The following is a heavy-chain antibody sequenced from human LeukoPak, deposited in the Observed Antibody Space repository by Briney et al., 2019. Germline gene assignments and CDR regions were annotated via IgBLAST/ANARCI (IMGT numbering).Heavy chain of an antibody. Sequence: SETLSLTCTVSGGPISSGDYYWGWIGQPPGMGPEWIGSINYRGTTYYNPSLQSRVSISVDTSKNQFSLQLTSVTATDTAVYYCPRVSRDSGNYYTFLDYWGQGTLVTVSS. CDR1: GGPISSGDYY. V-gene: IGHV4-39*07. J-gene: IGHJ4*02. CDR3: PRVSRDSGNYYTFLDY. CDR2: INYRGTT. D-gene: IGHD1-26*01.